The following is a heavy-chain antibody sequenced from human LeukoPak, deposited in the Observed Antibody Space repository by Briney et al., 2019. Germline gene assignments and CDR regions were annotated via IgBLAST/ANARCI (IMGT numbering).Heavy chain of an antibody. Sequence: PGGSLRLSCAAYGFTFSTSWMTWVRQAPGKGLEWVANINQDGSEEYYVDPVKGRFTISRDNAKNSLYLQMNSLRAEDTAVYYCAHRNNWRGYFDYWGEGTLVIVSS. CDR1: GFTFSTSW. V-gene: IGHV3-7*01. J-gene: IGHJ4*02. CDR3: AHRNNWRGYFDY. D-gene: IGHD1-1*01. CDR2: INQDGSEE.